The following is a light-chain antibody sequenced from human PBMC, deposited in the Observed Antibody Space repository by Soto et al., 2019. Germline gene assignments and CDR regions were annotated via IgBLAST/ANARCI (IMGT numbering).Light chain of an antibody. CDR3: AAWDDSLNGVV. CDR2: NNN. J-gene: IGLJ2*01. CDR1: SSNIGSNI. V-gene: IGLV1-44*01. Sequence: QSVLTQPPSASGTPGQRITISCSGSSSNIGSNIVNWYQQLPGTAPKLLIYNNNQRPSGVPDRFSGSKSGTSASLAISGLQSEDEAYYYCAAWDDSLNGVVFGGGTKLTVL.